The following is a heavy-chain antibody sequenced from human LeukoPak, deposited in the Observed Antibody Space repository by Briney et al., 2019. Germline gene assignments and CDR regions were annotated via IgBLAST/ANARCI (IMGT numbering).Heavy chain of an antibody. CDR2: ISACNGNT. Sequence: ASVKGSCKASGYTFTSYGISWVRQAPGQGLEWMGWISACNGNTNYAQKLQGRVTMTTDTSTSTAYMELRSLRSDDTAVYYCARDDPAYYAILTGYPRAPDAFDIWGQGTMVTVSS. J-gene: IGHJ3*02. V-gene: IGHV1-18*01. D-gene: IGHD3-9*01. CDR1: GYTFTSYG. CDR3: ARDDPAYYAILTGYPRAPDAFDI.